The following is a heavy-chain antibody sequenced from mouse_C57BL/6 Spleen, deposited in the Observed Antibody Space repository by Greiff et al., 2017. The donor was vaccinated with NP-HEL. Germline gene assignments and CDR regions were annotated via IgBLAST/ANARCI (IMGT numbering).Heavy chain of an antibody. CDR2: IDPSDSYT. CDR3: ARWDYGSSYYYAMDY. D-gene: IGHD1-1*01. J-gene: IGHJ4*01. Sequence: VQLQQPGAELVRPGTSVKLSCKASGYTFTSYWMHWVKQRPGQGLEWIGVIDPSDSYTNYNQKFKGKATLTVDTSSSPAYMQLSSLTSEDSAVYYCARWDYGSSYYYAMDYWGQGTSVTVSS. CDR1: GYTFTSYW. V-gene: IGHV1-59*01.